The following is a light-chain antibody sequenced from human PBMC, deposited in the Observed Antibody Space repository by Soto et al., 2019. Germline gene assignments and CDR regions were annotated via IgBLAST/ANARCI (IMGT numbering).Light chain of an antibody. V-gene: IGLV2-14*01. Sequence: QAVVTQPASVSGSPGQSITISCTGTSSDVGGYNYVSWYQQHPGKAPKLMIYEVSNRPSGVSNRFSGSKSGNTASLTISGLQAEDEADHYCSSYTSSSTPHVVFGGGTKLTVL. CDR1: SSDVGGYNY. CDR2: EVS. CDR3: SSYTSSSTPHVV. J-gene: IGLJ2*01.